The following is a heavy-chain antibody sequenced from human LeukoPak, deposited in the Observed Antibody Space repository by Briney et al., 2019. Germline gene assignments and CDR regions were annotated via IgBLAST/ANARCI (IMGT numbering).Heavy chain of an antibody. J-gene: IGHJ4*02. Sequence: PSETLSLTCAVSGGSISSNNWWNWVRQPPGKGLEWIGEIYHSGSTDYNPSLKSRVTISVDKSRNQFSLKLNSVTAADTAVYFCARGYSSFDYWGQGTLVTVSS. CDR1: GGSISSNNW. CDR3: ARGYSSFDY. CDR2: IYHSGST. V-gene: IGHV4-4*02. D-gene: IGHD5-18*01.